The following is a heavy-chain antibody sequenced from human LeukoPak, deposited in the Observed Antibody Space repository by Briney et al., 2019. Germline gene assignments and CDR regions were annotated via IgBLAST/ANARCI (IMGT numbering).Heavy chain of an antibody. Sequence: NPSETLSLTCTVSGGSISSGGYYWSWVRQPPGKGLEWIAYMYYSGSTYYHPSLKSRVTMSADTSKNQLSLKLSSVTAADTAVYYCARPYYYDSRIDPWGQGILVTVSS. CDR2: MYYSGST. D-gene: IGHD3-22*01. CDR1: GGSISSGGYY. V-gene: IGHV4-30-4*02. CDR3: ARPYYYDSRIDP. J-gene: IGHJ5*02.